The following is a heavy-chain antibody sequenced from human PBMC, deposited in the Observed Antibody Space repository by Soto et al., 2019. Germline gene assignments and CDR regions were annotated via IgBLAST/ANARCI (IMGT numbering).Heavy chain of an antibody. CDR1: GFTFRSFT. Sequence: PGGSLRLSCAASGFTFRSFTMNWVRQPPGKGLEWVSTISSNSAYIYYTDALRGRFTISRDNAKNSLHLQMNSLRAEDTGVYYCTRDASRDSSARGWFDPWGPGTLVTVSS. CDR2: ISSNSAYI. D-gene: IGHD6-13*01. CDR3: TRDASRDSSARGWFDP. J-gene: IGHJ5*02. V-gene: IGHV3-21*01.